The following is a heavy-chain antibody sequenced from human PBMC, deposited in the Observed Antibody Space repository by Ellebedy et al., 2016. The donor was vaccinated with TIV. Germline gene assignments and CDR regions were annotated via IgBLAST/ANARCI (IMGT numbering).Heavy chain of an antibody. Sequence: GESLKISCAASGFPFSSYWMHWVRQAPGKGLVWVSRLYSDGSITSYVDSVEGRFTIYRNNAKNTLYLQMNSLTAEDTAVYNCARNAEIMAPFDHWGQGALVAVSS. V-gene: IGHV3-74*01. J-gene: IGHJ4*02. D-gene: IGHD2-8*01. CDR2: LYSDGSIT. CDR3: ARNAEIMAPFDH. CDR1: GFPFSSYW.